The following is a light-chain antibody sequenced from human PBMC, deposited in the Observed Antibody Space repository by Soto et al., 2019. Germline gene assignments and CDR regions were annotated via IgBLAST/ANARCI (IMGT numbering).Light chain of an antibody. J-gene: IGKJ4*01. CDR2: DTS. V-gene: IGKV3-11*01. CDR3: QQRTDWPT. CDR1: QSVSHF. Sequence: EIVLTQSPGTLSLSPGESATLSCRASQSVSHFLAWYQQKPGQAPRLLIYDTSSRATGIPGRFSGSGSGTDFTLTIDSLEPEDSAVYYCQQRTDWPTFGGGTKVEL.